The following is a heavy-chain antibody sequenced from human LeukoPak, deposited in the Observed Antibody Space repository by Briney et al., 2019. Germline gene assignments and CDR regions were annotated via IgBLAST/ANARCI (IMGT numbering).Heavy chain of an antibody. V-gene: IGHV3-23*01. Sequence: GGSLRLSCAASGFTFSSYSMNWVRQAPGKGLEWVSAISGSGGSTYYADSVKGRFTISRDNSKNTLYLQMNSLRAEDTAVYYCAKDLWFGELPGYFDYWGQGTLVTVSS. CDR3: AKDLWFGELPGYFDY. CDR2: ISGSGGST. J-gene: IGHJ4*02. CDR1: GFTFSSYS. D-gene: IGHD3-10*01.